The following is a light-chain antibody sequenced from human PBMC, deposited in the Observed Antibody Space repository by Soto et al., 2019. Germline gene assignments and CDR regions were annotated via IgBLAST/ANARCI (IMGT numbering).Light chain of an antibody. CDR1: SSNVGAAYD. CDR3: QSYDSSLSGSV. CDR2: GNT. V-gene: IGLV1-40*01. Sequence: QLVLTQPPSVSGAPGQRVTISCTGGSSNVGAAYDVHWYQQVPGTAPKLLMYGNTNRPSGVPDRFSGSKSGTSASLAITGLQAEDEADYYCQSYDSSLSGSVFGGGTKLTVL. J-gene: IGLJ3*02.